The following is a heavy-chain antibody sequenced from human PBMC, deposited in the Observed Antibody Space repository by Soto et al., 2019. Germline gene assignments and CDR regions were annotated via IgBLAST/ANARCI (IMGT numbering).Heavy chain of an antibody. V-gene: IGHV3-23*01. D-gene: IGHD7-27*01. Sequence: WVSLRLSCAASGFTFTNHAMSWVRLAPGQGLEWVSTIPGSGGHKLHPEYADSVKGRFTISRDNSKDTLYLQFDSLSAEDTAAYYWTKEIASDWGDMAFWGQGTTVTVS. J-gene: IGHJ6*02. CDR3: TKEIASDWGDMAF. CDR1: GFTFTNHA. CDR2: IPGSGGHKLHP.